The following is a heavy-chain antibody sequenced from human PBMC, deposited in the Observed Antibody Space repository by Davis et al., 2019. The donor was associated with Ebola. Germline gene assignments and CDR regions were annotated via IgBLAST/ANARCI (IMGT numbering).Heavy chain of an antibody. D-gene: IGHD1-7*01. J-gene: IGHJ3*02. CDR2: ISYDGSNE. V-gene: IGHV3-30-3*01. CDR1: GFTFSNYA. CDR3: ARMELRGDPGSAFDI. Sequence: PGGSLRLSCAASGFTFSNYAMNWVRQAPGKGLEWVAVISYDGSNEYYADSVKGRFTISRDNSKNTLYLQMNSLRPEDTALYYCARMELRGDPGSAFDIWGQGTMVTVSS.